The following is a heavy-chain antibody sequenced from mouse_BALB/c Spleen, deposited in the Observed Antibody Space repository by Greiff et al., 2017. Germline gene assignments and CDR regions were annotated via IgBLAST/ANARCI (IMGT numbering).Heavy chain of an antibody. CDR2: IWAGGST. CDR3: ARGDGYYRFAY. J-gene: IGHJ3*01. CDR1: GFSLTSYG. D-gene: IGHD2-3*01. Sequence: VQRVESGPGLVAPSQSLSITCTVSGFSLTSYGVHWVRQPPGKGLEWLGVIWAGGSTNYNSALMSRLSISKDNSKSQVFLKMNSLQTDDTAMYYCARGDGYYRFAYWGQGTLVTVSA. V-gene: IGHV2-9*02.